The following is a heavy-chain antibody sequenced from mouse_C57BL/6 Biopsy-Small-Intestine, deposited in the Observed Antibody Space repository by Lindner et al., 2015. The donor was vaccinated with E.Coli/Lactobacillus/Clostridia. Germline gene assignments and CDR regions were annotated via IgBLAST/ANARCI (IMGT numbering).Heavy chain of an antibody. CDR1: DYTFTGYW. CDR3: ARNFYTMDY. Sequence: VQLQESGAELLKPGASVKLSCKTTDYTFTGYWIQWVKQRPGHGLEWIGEILPGSDTTNCNEKFNDKATFTADTSSNTAYMQLSSLTTEDSAIYYCARNFYTMDYWGQGTSIIVSS. CDR2: ILPGSDTT. V-gene: IGHV1-9*01. J-gene: IGHJ4*01.